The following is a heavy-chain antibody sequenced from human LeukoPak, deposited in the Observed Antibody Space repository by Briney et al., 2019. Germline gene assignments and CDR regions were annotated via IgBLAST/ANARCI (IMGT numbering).Heavy chain of an antibody. D-gene: IGHD1-26*01. J-gene: IGHJ4*02. CDR1: GFTFSSYW. Sequence: GGSLRLSCVASGFTFSSYWMHWVRQDPRKGLVWVSRINGDGRNINYADSVKGRFTISRDNAKNTLSLQMNCLRAEDTAVYYCARDGGNYSPQDYWGQGTLVTVSS. CDR2: INGDGRNI. V-gene: IGHV3-74*01. CDR3: ARDGGNYSPQDY.